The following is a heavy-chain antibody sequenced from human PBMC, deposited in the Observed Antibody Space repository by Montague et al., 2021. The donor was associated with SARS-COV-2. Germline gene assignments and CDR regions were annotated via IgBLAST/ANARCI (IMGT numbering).Heavy chain of an antibody. Sequence: SETLSLTCTVSGGSISSHFWSFIRQPPAKGLEWIGYINSNGGTNENHSLSSRLTMSVDTSKNQFSLQLRSITPADAAVYFCSRATSVRGAASWSDPWGQGILVTVSS. J-gene: IGHJ5*02. CDR1: GGSISSHF. V-gene: IGHV4-59*11. CDR2: INSNGGT. D-gene: IGHD3-10*02. CDR3: SRATSVRGAASWSDP.